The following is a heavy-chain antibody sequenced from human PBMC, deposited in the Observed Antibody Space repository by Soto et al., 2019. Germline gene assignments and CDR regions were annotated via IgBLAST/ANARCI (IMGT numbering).Heavy chain of an antibody. Sequence: GGSLRLSCAASGFTFSDYYMSWIRQAPGKGLEWVSYISSSSSYTNYADSVKGRFTISRDNAKNSLYLQMNSLRAEDTAVYYCARSIVVVPAAPNWFDPWGQGTLVTVSS. CDR1: GFTFSDYY. J-gene: IGHJ5*02. D-gene: IGHD2-2*01. CDR3: ARSIVVVPAAPNWFDP. V-gene: IGHV3-11*06. CDR2: ISSSSSYT.